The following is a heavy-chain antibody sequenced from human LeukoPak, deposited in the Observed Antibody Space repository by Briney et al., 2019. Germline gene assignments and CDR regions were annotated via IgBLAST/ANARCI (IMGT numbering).Heavy chain of an antibody. J-gene: IGHJ4*02. CDR3: ARRSSSSWHLDY. CDR2: TYYRSKWYN. D-gene: IGHD6-13*01. CDR1: GDSVSSNTAA. V-gene: IGHV6-1*01. Sequence: SQTLSLTCAISGDSVSSNTAAWNWIRQSPSRGLEWLGRTYYRSKWYNDYSVYAVSVKSRITINPDTSKNQFSLQLNSVTPEDTAVYYCARRSSSSWHLDYWGQGTLVTVSS.